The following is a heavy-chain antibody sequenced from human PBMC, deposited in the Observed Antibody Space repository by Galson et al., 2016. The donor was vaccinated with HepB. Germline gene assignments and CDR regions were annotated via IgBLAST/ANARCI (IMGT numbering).Heavy chain of an antibody. CDR1: GFSFNNYA. Sequence: SLRLSCEASGFSFNNYAISWGRQAPGKGLEWVSGTSGSGGSTYTADSVKGRFTISRDNSKNTLYLQMNSLRAEDTAVYYCAKEDSMIVVGGFDYWGQGTLVTVSS. V-gene: IGHV3-23*01. D-gene: IGHD3-22*01. CDR2: TSGSGGST. CDR3: AKEDSMIVVGGFDY. J-gene: IGHJ4*02.